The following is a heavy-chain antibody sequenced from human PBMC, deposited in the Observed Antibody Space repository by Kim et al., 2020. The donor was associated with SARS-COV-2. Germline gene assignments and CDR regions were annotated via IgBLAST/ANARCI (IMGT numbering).Heavy chain of an antibody. CDR3: ARGGVQSYFDF. Sequence: GGSLRLSCAASGFTVNSYYMSWVRQAPGKGLDWVSGIFSGDNTYYADSVTGRFIISRDKSKNTLHLQMNGLRAEDTAVYYCARGGVQSYFDFWGQGTLVIVSS. CDR2: IFSGDNT. J-gene: IGHJ4*02. V-gene: IGHV3-53*01. CDR1: GFTVNSYY. D-gene: IGHD1-1*01.